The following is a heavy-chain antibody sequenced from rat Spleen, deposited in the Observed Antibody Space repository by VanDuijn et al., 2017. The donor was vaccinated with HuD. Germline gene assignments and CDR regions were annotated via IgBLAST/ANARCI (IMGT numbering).Heavy chain of an antibody. J-gene: IGHJ2*01. CDR3: AKETGYNSYFDY. CDR1: GFTFSNYG. D-gene: IGHD1-4*01. Sequence: EVQLVESGGGLVQPGRSLKLSCAASGFTFSNYGMAWVRQAPTKGLEWVASITTSGGNTYYRDSVKGRFTISRDNAKNTVYLQMDSLRSEDTATYYCAKETGYNSYFDYWGQGVMVTVSS. CDR2: ITTSGGNT. V-gene: IGHV5S13*01.